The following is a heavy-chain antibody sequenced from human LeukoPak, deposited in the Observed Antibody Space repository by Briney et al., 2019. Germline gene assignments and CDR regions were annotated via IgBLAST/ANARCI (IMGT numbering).Heavy chain of an antibody. J-gene: IGHJ4*02. CDR3: ARDPVSIGSRMNSDY. CDR2: ISNDGNNK. Sequence: QTGGSLRLSCAASGFTFSSYAMHWVRQAPGKGLEWVAVISNDGNNKYHADSVKGRFTISRDNSKKSLYLQMNSLRAEDTALYYCARDPVSIGSRMNSDYWGQGTLVTVSS. V-gene: IGHV3-30-3*01. CDR1: GFTFSSYA. D-gene: IGHD3-10*01.